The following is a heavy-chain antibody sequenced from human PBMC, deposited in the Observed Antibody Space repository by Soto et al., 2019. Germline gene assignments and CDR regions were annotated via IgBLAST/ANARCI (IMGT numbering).Heavy chain of an antibody. Sequence: SETLSLTCAVSSGSISSSNWWSWVRQPPGKGLEWIGEIYHSGSTNYNPSLKSRVTISVDKSKNQFSLKLSSVTAADTAVYYCAGWLKQFRYFDYWGQGTLVTVSS. CDR1: SGSISSSNW. CDR3: AGWLKQFRYFDY. D-gene: IGHD5-12*01. J-gene: IGHJ4*02. V-gene: IGHV4-4*02. CDR2: IYHSGST.